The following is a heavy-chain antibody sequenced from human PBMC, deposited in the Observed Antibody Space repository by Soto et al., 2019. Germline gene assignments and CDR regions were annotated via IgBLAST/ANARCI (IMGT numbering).Heavy chain of an antibody. Sequence: QVQLVQSGAEVKKPGSSVKVSCKASGGTFSSSAFSWVRQAPGQGLEWMGGIMPIFRTPDYAQKLQGSVTITADESTSTAYMELSSLTSEDTGAYYCARDKDRQQLGGNYYYIMDVWGQGTTVTVSS. CDR1: GGTFSSSA. CDR3: ARDKDRQQLGGNYYYIMDV. V-gene: IGHV1-69*12. CDR2: IMPIFRTP. D-gene: IGHD3-3*02. J-gene: IGHJ6*02.